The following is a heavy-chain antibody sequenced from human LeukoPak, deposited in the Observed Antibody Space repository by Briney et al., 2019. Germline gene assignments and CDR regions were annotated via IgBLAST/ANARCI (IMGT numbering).Heavy chain of an antibody. V-gene: IGHV4-34*01. CDR3: ARDVVIVPAASHYGMDV. CDR1: GGSFSDYF. Sequence: SETLSLTCAVYGGSFSDYFWGWIRQPPGKGLEWIGEINHSGRTYYNPSLKSRVTISVDTSKNQFSLNLSSVTAADTAVYYCARDVVIVPAASHYGMDVWGQETTVTVSS. J-gene: IGHJ6*02. D-gene: IGHD2-2*01. CDR2: INHSGRT.